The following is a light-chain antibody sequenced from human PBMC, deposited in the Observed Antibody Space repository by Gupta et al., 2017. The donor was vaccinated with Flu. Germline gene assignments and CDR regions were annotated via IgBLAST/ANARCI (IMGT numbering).Light chain of an antibody. CDR3: QTWDSSTAV. Sequence: SYELTQPPSVSVSPGQPASITFSGDKLGNKFACWYQQKPGQSPVLVIYQDNKRPSGIPERFSGSNSGNTATLTISGTQAMDEADYYCQTWDSSTAVFGTGTKVTVL. V-gene: IGLV3-1*01. J-gene: IGLJ1*01. CDR2: QDN. CDR1: KLGNKF.